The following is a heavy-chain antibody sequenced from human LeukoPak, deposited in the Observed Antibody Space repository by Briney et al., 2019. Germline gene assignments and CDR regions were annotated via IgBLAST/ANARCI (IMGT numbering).Heavy chain of an antibody. CDR3: ARGPEYSPYPHY. V-gene: IGHV4-61*02. Sequence: PSQTLSLTCTVSGGSISSGSYYWSWIRQPAGKGLEWIGRIYTSGSTNYNPSLKSRVTISVDTSKNQFSLKLSSVTAADTAVYYCARGPEYSPYPHYWGQGTLVTVSS. CDR2: IYTSGST. J-gene: IGHJ4*02. D-gene: IGHD6-6*01. CDR1: GGSISSGSYY.